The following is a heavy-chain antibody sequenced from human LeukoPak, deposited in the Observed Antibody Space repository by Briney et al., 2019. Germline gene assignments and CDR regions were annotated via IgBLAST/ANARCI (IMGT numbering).Heavy chain of an antibody. CDR1: GGSISTTNW. Sequence: PWGTLSLTCGVSGGSISTTNWWTWVRQPPGEGLEWIGEVHLSGRTHYNPSLEGRVTMSVDMSENHISLRLTSVTAADTAVYYCAREGGPYRPLDYSGQGTLVTVSS. V-gene: IGHV4-4*02. CDR2: VHLSGRT. CDR3: AREGGPYRPLDY. J-gene: IGHJ4*02.